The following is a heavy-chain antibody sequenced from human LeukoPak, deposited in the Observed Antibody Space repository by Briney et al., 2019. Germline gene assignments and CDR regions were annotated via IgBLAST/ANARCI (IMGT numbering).Heavy chain of an antibody. J-gene: IGHJ5*02. Sequence: PSETLSLTCAVYGGSFSGYYWSWIRQPPGKGLEWIGEINHSGSTNYNPSLKSRVTISVDTSKNQFSLKLSSVTAADTAVYYCARVVSIVVVPAAINPGWFDHWGQGTLVTVSS. V-gene: IGHV4-34*01. D-gene: IGHD2-2*01. CDR3: ARVVSIVVVPAAINPGWFDH. CDR2: INHSGST. CDR1: GGSFSGYY.